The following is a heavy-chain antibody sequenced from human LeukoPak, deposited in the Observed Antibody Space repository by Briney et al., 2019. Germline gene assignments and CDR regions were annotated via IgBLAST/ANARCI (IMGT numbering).Heavy chain of an antibody. CDR2: ISGTGSST. CDR3: AKPLVAIPQYCNS. Sequence: PGGSLRLSCEASGFTFGNYAMNWVRQAPGKGLEWVSTISGTGSSTYYADSAKGRFTISRDNSKDTLFLQLNSLTAADTAMYFCAKPLVAIPQYCNSWGQGTLVTVSS. J-gene: IGHJ5*02. CDR1: GFTFGNYA. V-gene: IGHV3-23*01. D-gene: IGHD2-2*02.